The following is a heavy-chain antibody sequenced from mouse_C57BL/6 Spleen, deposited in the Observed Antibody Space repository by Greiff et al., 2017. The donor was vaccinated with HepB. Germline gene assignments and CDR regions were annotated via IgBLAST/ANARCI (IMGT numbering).Heavy chain of an antibody. CDR2: FYPGSGSI. CDR1: GYTFTEYT. D-gene: IGHD2-4*01. J-gene: IGHJ2*01. V-gene: IGHV1-62-2*01. Sequence: VKLMESGAELVKPGASVKLSCKASGYTFTEYTIHWVKQRSGQGLEWIGWFYPGSGSIKYNEKFKDKATLTADKSSSTVYMELSRLTSEDSAVYFCARHEGDYDYDGYFDYWGQGTTLTVSS. CDR3: ARHEGDYDYDGYFDY.